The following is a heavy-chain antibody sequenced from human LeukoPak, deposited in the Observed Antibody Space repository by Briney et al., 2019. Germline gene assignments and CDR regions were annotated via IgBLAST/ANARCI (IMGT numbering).Heavy chain of an antibody. CDR2: LYTSGST. CDR3: ATDESLDY. Sequence: PSETLSLTCTVSGTSISSHYWSWSRQPAGKGLEWIGRLYTSGSTKYNPSLNSRVSMSVDTSKNQFSLKLSSVTAADTAVYFCATDESLDYWGQGTLVTVSS. D-gene: IGHD1-14*01. J-gene: IGHJ4*02. V-gene: IGHV4-4*07. CDR1: GTSISSHY.